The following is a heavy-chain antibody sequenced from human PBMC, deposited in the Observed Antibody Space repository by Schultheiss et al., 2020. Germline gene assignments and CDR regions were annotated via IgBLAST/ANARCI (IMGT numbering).Heavy chain of an antibody. CDR2: IYYNGAT. CDR3: ARHEYGSGGSCDRLDP. J-gene: IGHJ5*02. D-gene: IGHD2-15*01. Sequence: TLSLTCTVSGCSIDSINYYWGWIRQPPGKGLEWIGTIYYNGATYYNPSLKSRFTISVDTSKNQFSLKLSSVTAADTAIYYCARHEYGSGGSCDRLDPWGQGTVVTVSS. V-gene: IGHV4-39*01. CDR1: GCSIDSINYY.